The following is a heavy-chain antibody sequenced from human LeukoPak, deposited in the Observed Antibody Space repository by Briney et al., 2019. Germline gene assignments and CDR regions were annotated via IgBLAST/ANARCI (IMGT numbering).Heavy chain of an antibody. CDR1: GGSISSSSYY. CDR3: ARGGGSGSRGDYYFDY. CDR2: IDYSGSI. D-gene: IGHD3-10*01. J-gene: IGHJ4*02. V-gene: IGHV4-39*01. Sequence: SKTLSLTCTVSGGSISSSSYYWGWIRQTPGKGLERIGSIDYSGSIYYNPSLRSRVTISADTSQNQFSRKLSSVTAANTAVYCCARGGGSGSRGDYYFDYWGQGTLVT.